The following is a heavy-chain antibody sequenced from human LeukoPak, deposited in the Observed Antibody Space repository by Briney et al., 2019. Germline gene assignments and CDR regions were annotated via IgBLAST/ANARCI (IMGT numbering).Heavy chain of an antibody. Sequence: SETLSLTCTVSGGSISSSYYYWGWIRQPPGKGLEWIGSIYYSGSTYYNPSLKSRVTISVDKSKNQFSLKLSSVTAADTAVYYCARHDYGDLNWFDPWGQGTLVTVSS. D-gene: IGHD4-17*01. CDR1: GGSISSSYYY. V-gene: IGHV4-39*01. CDR3: ARHDYGDLNWFDP. J-gene: IGHJ5*02. CDR2: IYYSGST.